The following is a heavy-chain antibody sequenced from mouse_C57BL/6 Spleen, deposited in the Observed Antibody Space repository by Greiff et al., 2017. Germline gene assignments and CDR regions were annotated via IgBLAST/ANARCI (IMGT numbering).Heavy chain of an antibody. V-gene: IGHV1-69*01. Sequence: VQLQQPGAELVMPGASVKLSCKASGYTFTSYWMHWVKQRPGQGLEWIGEIDPSDSNTNYNQKFKGKSTLTVDKSSSTAYMQLSSLTSEDSAVYYCARGTTVVGDYYLDYWGQGTTLTVSS. CDR2: IDPSDSNT. CDR1: GYTFTSYW. J-gene: IGHJ2*01. CDR3: ARGTTVVGDYYLDY. D-gene: IGHD1-1*01.